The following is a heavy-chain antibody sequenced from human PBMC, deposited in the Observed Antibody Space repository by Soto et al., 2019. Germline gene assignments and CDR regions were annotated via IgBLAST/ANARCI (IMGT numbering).Heavy chain of an antibody. CDR1: GFRFEQYV. J-gene: IGHJ4*01. D-gene: IGHD3-10*01. CDR2: VSPTGDTV. CDR3: LNAAPNGSIDG. Sequence: VQVVASGGGLVQPGRSLRLSCAVSGFRFEQYVMHWVRQAPGKGLECVSTVSPTGDTVAYADSVEGRFTVSRDNAKNSLYLQMNSLKCDYTAFYYCLNAAPNGSIDGWGHGTLVTVSS. V-gene: IGHV3-9*01.